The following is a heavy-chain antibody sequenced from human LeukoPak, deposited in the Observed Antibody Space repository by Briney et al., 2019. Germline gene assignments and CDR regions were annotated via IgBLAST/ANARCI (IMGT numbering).Heavy chain of an antibody. V-gene: IGHV1-2*02. J-gene: IGHJ3*02. CDR2: INPNSGGT. CDR3: ARDYASGGSYFNAFDI. Sequence: ASVKVSCKASGYTFSGYYIHWVRQAPGQGLEWMGWINPNSGGTNYAQKFQGRVTMTRDTSISTAYMELTKLTSDDMAVYYCARDYASGGSYFNAFDIWGRGTKVTVSS. CDR1: GYTFSGYY. D-gene: IGHD1-26*01.